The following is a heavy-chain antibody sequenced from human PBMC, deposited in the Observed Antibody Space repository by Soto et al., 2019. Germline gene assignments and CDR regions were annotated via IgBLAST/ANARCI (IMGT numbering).Heavy chain of an antibody. CDR3: ARRSSGFDY. D-gene: IGHD5-12*01. J-gene: IGHJ4*02. CDR1: GYSFSFYW. CDR2: IYPGDSDT. Sequence: PGESLKISCKGSGYSFSFYWIAWVRQMPGKGLEWMGIIYPGDSDTRYSPSFQGQVTISADKSIRIAYLQWSSLKASDTAMYYCARRSSGFDYWGQGTLVTVSS. V-gene: IGHV5-51*01.